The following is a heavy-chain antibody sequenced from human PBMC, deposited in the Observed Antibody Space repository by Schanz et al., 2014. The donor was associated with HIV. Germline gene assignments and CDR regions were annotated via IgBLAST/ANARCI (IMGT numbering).Heavy chain of an antibody. D-gene: IGHD6-6*01. CDR1: GFTFSSYG. CDR2: IWYDGTNK. Sequence: VQLLESGGGLVKPGGSLRLSCAASGFTFSSYGMHWVRQAPGKGLEWVAVIWYDGTNKYYADSVKGRFIISRDNSRKTLYLQMNSLRVEDTAVYYCANTEFPYSSSSDYYYGMDVWGQGTTVTVSS. V-gene: IGHV3-33*06. CDR3: ANTEFPYSSSSDYYYGMDV. J-gene: IGHJ6*02.